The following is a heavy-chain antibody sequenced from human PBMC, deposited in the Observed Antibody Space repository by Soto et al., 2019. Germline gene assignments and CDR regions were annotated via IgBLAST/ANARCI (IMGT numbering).Heavy chain of an antibody. CDR3: ARAYDGGVDF. Sequence: EVQDVETGGGLVQPGGSLRLSCAASGFTFSRFWMSWVRQAPGKGLEWVANIKEDGSEEHYIDSVKGRFTISRDNAKNSLYLQMNSLRVEDTAIYYCARAYDGGVDFRGQGTLVTVSS. V-gene: IGHV3-7*03. J-gene: IGHJ4*02. CDR2: IKEDGSEE. CDR1: GFTFSRFW. D-gene: IGHD3-3*01.